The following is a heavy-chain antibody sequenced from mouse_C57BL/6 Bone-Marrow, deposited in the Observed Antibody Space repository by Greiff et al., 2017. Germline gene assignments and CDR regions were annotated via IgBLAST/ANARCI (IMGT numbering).Heavy chain of an antibody. Sequence: QVQLQQSGAELVRPGTSVKVSCKASGYAFTNYLIEWVKQRPGQGLEWIGVINPGSGGTNYNEKFKGKATLTADKSSSTAYMQLSSLTSEDSAVYFCARGRVLQAGYFDVWGTGTTVTVSS. J-gene: IGHJ1*03. CDR2: INPGSGGT. CDR1: GYAFTNYL. V-gene: IGHV1-54*01. D-gene: IGHD1-1*01. CDR3: ARGRVLQAGYFDV.